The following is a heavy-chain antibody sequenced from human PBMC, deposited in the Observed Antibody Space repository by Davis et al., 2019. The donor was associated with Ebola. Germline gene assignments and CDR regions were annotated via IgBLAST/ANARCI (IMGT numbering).Heavy chain of an antibody. D-gene: IGHD1-1*01. J-gene: IGHJ5*02. CDR1: RGSMTDNY. CDR2: IYYSGST. Sequence: SESLSLTCTVSRGSMTDNYWSWIRHSPGKGLEWIGYIYYSGSTNYNPSLKSRVTISVDTSKNQFSLKLSSVTAADPAVYYCASSYNWKGWFDPWGQGTLVTVSS. V-gene: IGHV4-59*01. CDR3: ASSYNWKGWFDP.